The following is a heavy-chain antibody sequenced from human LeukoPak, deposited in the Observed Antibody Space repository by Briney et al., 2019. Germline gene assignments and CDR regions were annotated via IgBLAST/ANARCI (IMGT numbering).Heavy chain of an antibody. CDR3: ARGRPGDYFDY. CDR1: GYTFTGYF. D-gene: IGHD6-25*01. CDR2: INPNSGGT. V-gene: IGHV1-2*02. J-gene: IGHJ4*02. Sequence: ASVKVSCKASGYTFTGYFMHWVRQAPGQGLEWMGWINPNSGGTSYLQNFQGRVTMTRDTSISTAYMDLSRLRSDDTAVDFCARGRPGDYFDYWGQGTLVTASS.